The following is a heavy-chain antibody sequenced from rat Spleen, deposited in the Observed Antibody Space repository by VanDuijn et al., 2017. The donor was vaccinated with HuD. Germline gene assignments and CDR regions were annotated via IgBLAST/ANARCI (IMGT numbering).Heavy chain of an antibody. Sequence: EVQLVESDGGLVQPGRSLKLSCVASGFTFSDYGMAWVRQAPTEGLEWVATISYDGSTTHYRDSVKGRFTISRDNTKSTLYLQMDSLRSEDTASYYCARQWYYFDYWGQGVMVTVSS. CDR1: GFTFSDYG. CDR3: ARQWYYFDY. V-gene: IGHV5-29*01. CDR2: ISYDGSTT. J-gene: IGHJ2*01. D-gene: IGHD1-1*01.